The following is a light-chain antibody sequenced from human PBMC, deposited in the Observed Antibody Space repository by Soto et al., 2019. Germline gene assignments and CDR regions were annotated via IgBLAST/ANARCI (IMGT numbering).Light chain of an antibody. V-gene: IGLV2-14*01. J-gene: IGLJ1*01. Sequence: QSALTQPASVSGSPGQSITISCTGTSSDVGGYNYVSWYQQHPGKAPKLMIYDVSNRPSGVSNRVSGSKSGNTASLTISGLQAEDEADYYCSSYTSSRGVFGTGTKLTV. CDR1: SSDVGGYNY. CDR2: DVS. CDR3: SSYTSSRGV.